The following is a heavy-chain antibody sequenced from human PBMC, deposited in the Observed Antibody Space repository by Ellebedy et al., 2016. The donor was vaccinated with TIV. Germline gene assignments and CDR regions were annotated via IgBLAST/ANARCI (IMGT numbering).Heavy chain of an antibody. CDR3: AREKWSDAD. D-gene: IGHD1-26*01. CDR1: GGSFSGYY. CDR2: INHSGTT. V-gene: IGHV4-34*01. Sequence: MPPETLSLTCAVYGGSFSGYYWSWIRQPPGKGLEWIGEINHSGTTQYNPSLKSRVTISVDSSKNQLSLNLSSVTAADTAVYYCAREKWSDADWGQGTLVTVSS. J-gene: IGHJ4*02.